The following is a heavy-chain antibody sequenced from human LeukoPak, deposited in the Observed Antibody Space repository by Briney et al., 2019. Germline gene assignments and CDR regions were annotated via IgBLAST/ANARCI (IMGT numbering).Heavy chain of an antibody. CDR2: IRYDGSNK. V-gene: IGHV3-30*02. D-gene: IGHD4-11*01. CDR1: GFTFSSYG. J-gene: IGHJ5*02. CDR3: AKGGGPYSNYRWFDP. Sequence: PGGSLRLSCAASGFTFSSYGTHWVRQAPGKGLEWVAFIRYDGSNKYYADSVKGRFTISRDNSKNTLYLQMNSLRAEDTAVYYCAKGGGPYSNYRWFDPWGQGTLVTVSS.